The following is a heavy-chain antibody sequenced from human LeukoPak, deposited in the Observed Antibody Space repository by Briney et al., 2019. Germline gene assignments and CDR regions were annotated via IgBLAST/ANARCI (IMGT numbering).Heavy chain of an antibody. V-gene: IGHV3-33*01. CDR1: GFTFSSYG. CDR2: IWYDGSNK. CDR3: ARDNPYCSGGSCYSGVLSY. D-gene: IGHD2-15*01. J-gene: IGHJ4*02. Sequence: GGSLRLSCAASGFTFSSYGMHWVRQAPGKGLEWVAVIWYDGSNKYYADSVKGRFTISRDNSKNTLYLQMNSLRAEDTAVYYCARDNPYCSGGSCYSGVLSYWGQGTLVTVSS.